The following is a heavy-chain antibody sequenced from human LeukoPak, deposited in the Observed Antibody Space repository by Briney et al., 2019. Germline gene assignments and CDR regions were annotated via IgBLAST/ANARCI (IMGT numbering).Heavy chain of an antibody. V-gene: IGHV3-11*05. J-gene: IGHJ3*02. CDR1: GFTFSDYY. CDR2: ISSSSSYT. Sequence: KSGGSLRLSCAASGFTFSDYYMSWIRQAPGKGLEWVSYISSSSSYTNYADSVKGRFTISRDNAKNSLYLQMNSLRAEDTAVYYCARAISYGRSGYCYAYDAFDIWGQGTMVTVSS. D-gene: IGHD3-22*01. CDR3: ARAISYGRSGYCYAYDAFDI.